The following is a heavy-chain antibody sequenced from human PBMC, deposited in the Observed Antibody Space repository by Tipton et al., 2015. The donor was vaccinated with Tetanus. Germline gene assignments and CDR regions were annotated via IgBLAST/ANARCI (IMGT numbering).Heavy chain of an antibody. CDR1: GSSISRSSHY. CDR2: VYHSGAT. V-gene: IGHV4-61*05. J-gene: IGHJ4*02. D-gene: IGHD3-3*01. Sequence: LRLSCTVSGSSISRSSHYWTWIRQPPGKEPEWVGYVYHSGATNYHPSLKSRLAISADTSKNQFSLKLSSVTAADTAVYYCARIYDFWSGYYSDHWGQGTLVTVSS. CDR3: ARIYDFWSGYYSDH.